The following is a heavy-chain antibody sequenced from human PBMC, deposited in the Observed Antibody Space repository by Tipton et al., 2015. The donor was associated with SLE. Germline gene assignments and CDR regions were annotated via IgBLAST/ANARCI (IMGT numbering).Heavy chain of an antibody. CDR2: MNPNSGNT. CDR3: ARERGNSGAFDI. D-gene: IGHD4-23*01. Sequence: QLVQSGPEVKKPGASVKVSCKASGYTFTSYGISWVRQAPGQGLEWMGWMNPNSGNTGYAQKFQGRVTITRNTSISTAYMELSSLRSEDTAVYYCARERGNSGAFDIWGQGTMVTVSS. V-gene: IGHV1-8*03. CDR1: GYTFTSYG. J-gene: IGHJ3*02.